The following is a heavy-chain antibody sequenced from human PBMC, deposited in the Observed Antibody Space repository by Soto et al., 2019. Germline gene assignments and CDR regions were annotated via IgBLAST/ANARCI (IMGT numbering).Heavy chain of an antibody. CDR2: ISSNGGST. V-gene: IGHV3-64*02. Sequence: GGSLRLSCAASGFTFSSYAMHWVRQAPGKGLEYVSAISSNGGSTYYADSVKGRFTISRDNSKNTLYLQMGSLRAEDMAVYYCARGLRYFDWLCPMDVWGQGTTVTSP. D-gene: IGHD3-9*01. CDR1: GFTFSSYA. J-gene: IGHJ6*02. CDR3: ARGLRYFDWLCPMDV.